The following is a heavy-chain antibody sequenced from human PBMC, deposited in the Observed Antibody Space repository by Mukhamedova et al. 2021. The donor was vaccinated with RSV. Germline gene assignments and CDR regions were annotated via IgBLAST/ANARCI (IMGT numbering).Heavy chain of an antibody. V-gene: IGHV4-61*02. D-gene: IGHD3-10*01. Sequence: NYNPSLKSRVTIAVDTSKNQFSLKLSSVTVAYTAVYYCARGARYGSGSYPIWGQGTMVTGSS. J-gene: IGHJ3*02. CDR3: ARGARYGSGSYPI.